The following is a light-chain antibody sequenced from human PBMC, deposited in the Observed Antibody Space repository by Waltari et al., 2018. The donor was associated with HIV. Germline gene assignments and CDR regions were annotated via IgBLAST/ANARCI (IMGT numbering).Light chain of an antibody. CDR1: ASNFGSDF. J-gene: IGLJ3*02. CDR3: GTWDNRLSVGV. Sequence: QSVLTQPPSMSAAPGQRATISCSGSASNFGSDFVSWYQHVPGTAPKLLIYDNTKRPSGISDRFSGSKSGTSATLAITGLQTGDEAVYYCGTWDNRLSVGVFGGGTRLTVL. V-gene: IGLV1-51*01. CDR2: DNT.